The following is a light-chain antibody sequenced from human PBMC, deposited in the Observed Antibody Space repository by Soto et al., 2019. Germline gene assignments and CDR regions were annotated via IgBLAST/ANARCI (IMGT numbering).Light chain of an antibody. CDR3: QQYNNWPLT. J-gene: IGKJ4*01. Sequence: ETVMTQSPATLSVSPGDRATLSCSATQSVSYNLAWYQQKPGQAPSLLIDDASTRATGIPARFSGSASGTEFTLTISSLLSEVFAVSYCQQYNNWPLTFGGGTKVEMK. CDR1: QSVSYN. CDR2: DAS. V-gene: IGKV3D-15*01.